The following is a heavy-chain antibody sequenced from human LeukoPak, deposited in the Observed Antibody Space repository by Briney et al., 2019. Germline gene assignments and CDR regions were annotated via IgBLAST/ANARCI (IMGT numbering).Heavy chain of an antibody. CDR3: ARGSKSYGDYISSRIQYFDY. Sequence: GGSLRLSCAASGFTFSDYYMSWIRQAPGKGVEWVAYISSSGSTIYYAGSVKGRFTISRDSAKNSLYLQMNRLRHEDTAVYYCARGSKSYGDYISSRIQYFDYWGQGPLVTVSS. D-gene: IGHD4-17*01. CDR1: GFTFSDYY. J-gene: IGHJ4*02. V-gene: IGHV3-11*04. CDR2: ISSSGSTI.